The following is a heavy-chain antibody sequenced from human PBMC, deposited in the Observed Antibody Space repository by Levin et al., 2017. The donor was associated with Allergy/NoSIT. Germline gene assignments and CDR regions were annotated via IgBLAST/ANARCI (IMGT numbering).Heavy chain of an antibody. CDR2: IYYTGNT. D-gene: IGHD2-15*01. CDR3: ARSGGYCSGGRCDSFDY. V-gene: IGHV4-31*03. J-gene: IGHJ4*01. CDR1: GTSISIGGFH. Sequence: SQTLSLTCTVSGTSISIGGFHWNWIRHHPGKGLEWIGNIYYTGNTYYNPSVKSRLTISLDTSQNQFSLKLTSVTVADTAVYYCARSGGYCSGGRCDSFDYWGHGTLVSVSS.